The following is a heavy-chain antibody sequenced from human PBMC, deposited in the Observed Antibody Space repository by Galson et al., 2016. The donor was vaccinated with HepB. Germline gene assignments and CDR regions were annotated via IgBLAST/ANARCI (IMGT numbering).Heavy chain of an antibody. J-gene: IGHJ5*02. D-gene: IGHD6-13*01. CDR3: AREEERQLVRRFDP. CDR1: GGSVSSGSYY. Sequence: SETLSLTCTVSGGSVSSGSYYWSWIRQPPGKGLEWIGYIYYSGSTNYNPSLKSRVTISVDTSKNQFSLKLTSVTAADTAFYYCAREEERQLVRRFDPWEQGTLVTVSA. CDR2: IYYSGST. V-gene: IGHV4-61*01.